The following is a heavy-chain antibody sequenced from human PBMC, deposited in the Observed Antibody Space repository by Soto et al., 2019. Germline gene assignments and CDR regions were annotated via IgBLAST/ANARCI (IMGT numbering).Heavy chain of an antibody. CDR1: GGSISSRSYY. CDR3: ARPPTANLDAFEI. J-gene: IGHJ3*02. CDR2: IYYSGLS. Sequence: QLLLQESGPGLVKPSETLFLTCTVSGGSISSRSYYWGWIRQPPGKGLEWIASIYYSGLSYYNPSLKSRVSISADTSKNQFSLKLNSVTAADTAVYYCARPPTANLDAFEIWGQGTQVTVSS. D-gene: IGHD7-27*01. V-gene: IGHV4-39*01.